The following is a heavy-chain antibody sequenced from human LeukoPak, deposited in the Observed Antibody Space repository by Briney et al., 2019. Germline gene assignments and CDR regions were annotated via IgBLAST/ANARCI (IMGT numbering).Heavy chain of an antibody. V-gene: IGHV1-2*02. CDR1: GYTFTDYY. J-gene: IGHJ4*02. Sequence: ASVKVSCKASGYTFTDYYIHWVRQAPGQGLEWMGWINSNSGETRLAQKFQGRVTMTRDTSISTAYMEFYSLRSDDTVVYLCARDPISVTGLAFDYWGPGTLVTVSS. CDR2: INSNSGET. CDR3: ARDPISVTGLAFDY. D-gene: IGHD6-19*01.